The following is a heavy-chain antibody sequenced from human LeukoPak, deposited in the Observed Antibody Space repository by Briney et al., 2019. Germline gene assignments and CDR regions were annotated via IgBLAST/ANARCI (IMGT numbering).Heavy chain of an antibody. CDR1: GGSISSGSYY. D-gene: IGHD4-17*01. CDR2: IYTSGST. V-gene: IGHV4-61*02. Sequence: SETLSLTCTVSGGSISSGSYYWSWIRQPAGKGLEWIGRIYTSGSTNYNSSLKSRVTISVDTSKNQFSLKLSSVTAADTAVYYCARDLHYGPWFDPWGQGTLVTISS. J-gene: IGHJ5*02. CDR3: ARDLHYGPWFDP.